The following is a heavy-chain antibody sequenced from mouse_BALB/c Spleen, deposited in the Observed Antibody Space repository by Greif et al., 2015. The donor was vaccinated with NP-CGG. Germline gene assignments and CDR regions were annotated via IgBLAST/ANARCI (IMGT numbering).Heavy chain of an antibody. D-gene: IGHD2-14*01. CDR3: EGGGTHYAMAY. V-gene: IGHV1S81*02. CDR2: INPSNGRT. CDR1: GYTFTSYW. J-gene: IGHJ4*01. Sequence: QVQLQQSGAELVKPGASVKLSCKASGYTFTSYWMHWVKQRPGQGLEWIGEINPSNGRTNYNEKFKSKATLTVDKSSSPPSINLSGLTAEAPAFYCGEGGGTHYAMAYGGQEPSPPVPP.